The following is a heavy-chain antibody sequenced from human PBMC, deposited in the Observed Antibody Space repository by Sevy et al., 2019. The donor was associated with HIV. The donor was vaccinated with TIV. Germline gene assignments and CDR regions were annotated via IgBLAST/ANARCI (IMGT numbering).Heavy chain of an antibody. CDR1: GLSFTTDG. V-gene: IGHV3-23*01. CDR3: AGEETPMITDLDN. CDR2: ITSGGAT. D-gene: IGHD3-16*01. J-gene: IGHJ4*02. Sequence: EGSLRLSCAASGLSFTTDGMSWVRQAPGKELEWVAGITSGGATYYADSVKGRFTVSRDNSKNTLYLQLNSLRADDTAVFYCAGEETPMITDLDNWGQGTLVTVSS.